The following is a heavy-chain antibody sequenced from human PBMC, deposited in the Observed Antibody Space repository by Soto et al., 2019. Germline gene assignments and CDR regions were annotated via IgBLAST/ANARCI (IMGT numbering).Heavy chain of an antibody. CDR1: GGSISSGDYY. CDR3: ASRDVYSCGLDY. V-gene: IGHV4-30-4*01. D-gene: IGHD5-18*01. Sequence: SETLSLTCTVSGGSISSGDYYWSWIRQPPGKGLEWIGYIYYSGSTYYNPSLKSRVTISVDTSKNQFSLKLSSVTAADTAVYYCASRDVYSCGLDYWGQGTLVTVS. J-gene: IGHJ4*02. CDR2: IYYSGST.